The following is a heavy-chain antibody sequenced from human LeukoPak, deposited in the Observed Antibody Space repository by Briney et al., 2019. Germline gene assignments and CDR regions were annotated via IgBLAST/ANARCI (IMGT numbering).Heavy chain of an antibody. D-gene: IGHD1-14*01. J-gene: IGHJ5*02. V-gene: IGHV4-38-2*01. Sequence: SETLSLTCAVSGYSISSGYYWGWSRQPPGKGLEWIGSIYHSGSTYYNPSLKSRVTISVDTSKNQFSLKLSSVTAADTAVYYCARCPATGGAYNWFDPWGQGTLVTVSS. CDR1: GYSISSGYY. CDR2: IYHSGST. CDR3: ARCPATGGAYNWFDP.